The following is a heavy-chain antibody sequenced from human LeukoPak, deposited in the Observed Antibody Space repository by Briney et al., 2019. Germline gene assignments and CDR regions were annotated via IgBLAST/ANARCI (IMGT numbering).Heavy chain of an antibody. J-gene: IGHJ6*04. CDR1: GFTFSSYS. CDR3: AELGITMIGGV. CDR2: INWNSDSI. V-gene: IGHV3-21*01. D-gene: IGHD3-10*02. Sequence: GGSLRLSCAASGFTFSSYSMNWVRQAPGKGLEWVSAINWNSDSIVYADSVKGRFTISRDNAKNSLYLQMNSLRAEDTAVYYCAELGITMIGGVWGKGTTVTISS.